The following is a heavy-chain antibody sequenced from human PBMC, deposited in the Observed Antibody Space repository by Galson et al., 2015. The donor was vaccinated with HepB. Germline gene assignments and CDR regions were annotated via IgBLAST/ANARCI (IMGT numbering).Heavy chain of an antibody. J-gene: IGHJ2*01. CDR1: GFTFSSYA. CDR2: ISYDGSNK. V-gene: IGHV3-30-3*01. Sequence: SLRLSCAASGFTFSSYAMHWVRQAPGKGLEWVAVISYDGSNKYYADSVKGRFTISRDNSKNTLYLQMNSLRAEDTAVYYCARGFDYGDYKHWYFDLWGRGTLVTVSS. D-gene: IGHD4-17*01. CDR3: ARGFDYGDYKHWYFDL.